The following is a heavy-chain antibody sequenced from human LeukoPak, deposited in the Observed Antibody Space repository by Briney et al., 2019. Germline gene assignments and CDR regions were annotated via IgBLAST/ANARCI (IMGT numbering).Heavy chain of an antibody. V-gene: IGHV4-31*03. CDR1: GGSISSGGYY. D-gene: IGHD6-13*01. Sequence: SQTLSLTCTVSGGSISSGGYYWSWLRQHPGKGLEWIGYIYYSGSTYYNPSLKSRVTISVDTSKNQFSLKLSSVTAADTAVYYCARVVGAAGPEDPWGQGTLVTVSS. CDR3: ARVVGAAGPEDP. J-gene: IGHJ5*02. CDR2: IYYSGST.